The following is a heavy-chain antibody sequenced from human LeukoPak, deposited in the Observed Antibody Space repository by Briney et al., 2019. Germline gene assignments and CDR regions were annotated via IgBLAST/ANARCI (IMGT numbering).Heavy chain of an antibody. V-gene: IGHV1-2*02. CDR2: INPNSGGT. CDR1: GYTFTGYY. D-gene: IGHD3-10*01. Sequence: ASVKVSCKASGYTFTGYYMHWVRQAPGQGLEWMGWINPNSGGTNYAQKFQGRVTMTRDTSISTAYVELSRLRSDDTAVYYCARMSGYYGSGSYYSWGQGTLVTVSS. J-gene: IGHJ5*02. CDR3: ARMSGYYGSGSYYS.